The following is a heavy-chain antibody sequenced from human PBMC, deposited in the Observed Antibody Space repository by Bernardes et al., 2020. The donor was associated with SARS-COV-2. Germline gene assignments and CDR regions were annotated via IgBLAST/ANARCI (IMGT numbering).Heavy chain of an antibody. J-gene: IGHJ4*02. Sequence: GSLRLSCAASGFSFSSYWMHWVRQAPGKGLVWVSRINSDGGTTNYADSVKGRFTISRDNAKNTLYLQMNSLRAEDTAVYYCARGYFYGAKFDNWGQGTLVTVSS. CDR2: INSDGGTT. CDR1: GFSFSSYW. D-gene: IGHD3-22*01. CDR3: ARGYFYGAKFDN. V-gene: IGHV3-74*01.